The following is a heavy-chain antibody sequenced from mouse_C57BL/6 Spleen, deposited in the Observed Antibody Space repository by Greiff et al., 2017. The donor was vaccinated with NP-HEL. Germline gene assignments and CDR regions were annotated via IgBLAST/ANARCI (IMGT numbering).Heavy chain of an antibody. CDR1: GFTFSSYG. J-gene: IGHJ2*01. CDR2: ISSGGSYT. CDR3: ARHKDYFDY. V-gene: IGHV5-6*01. Sequence: EVKLMESGGDLVKPGGSLKLSCAASGFTFSSYGMSWVRQTPDKRLEWVATISSGGSYTYYPDSVKGRFTISRDNAKNTLYLQMSSLKSEDTAMYYCARHKDYFDYWGKGTTLTVSS.